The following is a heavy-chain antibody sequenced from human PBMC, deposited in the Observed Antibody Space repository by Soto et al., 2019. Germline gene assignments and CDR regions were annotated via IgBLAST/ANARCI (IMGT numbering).Heavy chain of an antibody. V-gene: IGHV3-9*01. D-gene: IGHD3-9*01. J-gene: IGHJ4*02. CDR1: GFTFGDYA. Sequence: PGGSLRLSCAASGFTFGDYAMHWVRQAPGKGLEWVSGINWNSGSIGYADSVKGRFTISRDNAKNSLYLQMNSLRAEDTALYYCVKDGNYDILAGDSPPFAYWGRGTLVTVSS. CDR2: INWNSGSI. CDR3: VKDGNYDILAGDSPPFAY.